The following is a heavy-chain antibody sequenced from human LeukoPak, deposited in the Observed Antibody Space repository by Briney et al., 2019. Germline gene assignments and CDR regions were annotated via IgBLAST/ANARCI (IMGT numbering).Heavy chain of an antibody. Sequence: ASVTVSCKASGYTFTSYYMHWVRQAPGQGLEWMGIINPSGGSTSYAQKFQGRVTMTRDMSTSTVYMELSSLRSEDTAVYYCARAEYCGGDCYSSWFDPWGQGTLVTVSS. CDR3: ARAEYCGGDCYSSWFDP. V-gene: IGHV1-46*01. D-gene: IGHD2-21*02. CDR2: INPSGGST. J-gene: IGHJ5*02. CDR1: GYTFTSYY.